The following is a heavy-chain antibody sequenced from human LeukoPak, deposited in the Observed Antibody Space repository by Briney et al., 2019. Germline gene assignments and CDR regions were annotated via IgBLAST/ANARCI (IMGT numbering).Heavy chain of an antibody. CDR2: IIPIFGTA. J-gene: IGHJ4*02. Sequence: ASVKVSCKASGGTFSSYAISWVRQAPGQGLEWVGGIIPIFGTANYAQKFQGRVTITADESTSTAYMELSSLRSEDTAVYYCARDRGIAARPDGFGSNYWGQGTLVTVSS. CDR1: GGTFSSYA. V-gene: IGHV1-69*13. CDR3: ARDRGIAARPDGFGSNY. D-gene: IGHD6-6*01.